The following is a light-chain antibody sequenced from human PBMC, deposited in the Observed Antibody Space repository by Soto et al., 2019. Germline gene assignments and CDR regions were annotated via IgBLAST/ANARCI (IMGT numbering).Light chain of an antibody. CDR3: HQSNNWPYT. J-gene: IGKJ2*01. CDR2: GAS. CDR1: QSVSDN. Sequence: EIVMTQSPATLSASPGERAILSCRASQSVSDNLAWYQQKPGQAPRLLIYGASTRATGILARFSGSGSGTEFTLTISSLQSEDFAVYYCHQSNNWPYTFGQGTKVDIK. V-gene: IGKV3-15*01.